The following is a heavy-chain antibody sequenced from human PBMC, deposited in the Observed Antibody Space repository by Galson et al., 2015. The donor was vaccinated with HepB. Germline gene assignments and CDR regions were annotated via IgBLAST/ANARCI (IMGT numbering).Heavy chain of an antibody. CDR1: GYTFTGSY. CDR2: INPNSGGT. V-gene: IGHV1-2*02. D-gene: IGHD6-13*01. J-gene: IGHJ4*02. CDR3: GREGLAAADTGHFDY. Sequence: QSGAEVKKPGASVKVSCKASGYTFTGSYMHWVRQAPGQGLEWVAWINPNSGGTHYAQKFQGRVTMTRDTSISTAYMGLSRLRSDDTAVYYCGREGLAAADTGHFDYWGQGTLVTVSS.